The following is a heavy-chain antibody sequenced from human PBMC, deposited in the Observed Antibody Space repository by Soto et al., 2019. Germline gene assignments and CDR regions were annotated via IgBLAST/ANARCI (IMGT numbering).Heavy chain of an antibody. J-gene: IGHJ3*02. CDR3: ARGGGYFDFWSGYYPDAFDI. D-gene: IGHD3-3*01. CDR2: IYYSGRT. CDR1: GGSVSSGSYY. Sequence: QVQLQESGPGLVKPSETLSLTCTVSGGSVSSGSYYWSWIRQPPGKGLEWIGYIYYSGRTNYNPSLKNRVTISVGTSKNQFSLKLSSVTAADTAVYYCARGGGYFDFWSGYYPDAFDIWGQGTMVTVSS. V-gene: IGHV4-61*01.